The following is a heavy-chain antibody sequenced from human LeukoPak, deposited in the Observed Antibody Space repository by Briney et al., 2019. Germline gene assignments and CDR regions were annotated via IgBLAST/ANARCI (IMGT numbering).Heavy chain of an antibody. CDR3: ARDKGSRATQFDY. D-gene: IGHD1-26*01. V-gene: IGHV3-11*01. Sequence: KTGGSLRLSCAASGFTFSDYYMSWIRQAPGKGLEWVSYISSSGGTIYYTDSVKGRFTISRDNAKNSLYLQMNSLRAEDTAVYYCARDKGSRATQFDYWGQGTLVTVSS. CDR1: GFTFSDYY. J-gene: IGHJ4*02. CDR2: ISSSGGTI.